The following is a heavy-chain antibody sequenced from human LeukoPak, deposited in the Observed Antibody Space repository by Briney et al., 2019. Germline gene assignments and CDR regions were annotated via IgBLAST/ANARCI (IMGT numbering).Heavy chain of an antibody. Sequence: TSETLSLTCTVSGGSTSSYYWSWIRQPPGKGLEWIGYIYYSGSTNYNPPLKSRVTISVDTSKNQFSLKLSSVTAADTAVYYCATDFPGYCSGGSCYHWGQGTLVTVSS. CDR2: IYYSGST. V-gene: IGHV4-59*12. J-gene: IGHJ5*02. D-gene: IGHD2-15*01. CDR3: ATDFPGYCSGGSCYH. CDR1: GGSTSSYY.